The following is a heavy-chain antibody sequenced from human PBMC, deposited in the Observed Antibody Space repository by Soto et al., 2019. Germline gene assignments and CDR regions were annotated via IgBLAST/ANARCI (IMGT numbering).Heavy chain of an antibody. CDR1: GFTFSNAW. J-gene: IGHJ6*02. CDR2: IKSKTDGGTT. D-gene: IGHD6-6*01. V-gene: IGHV3-15*01. CDR3: TTDTEYSSSLFGYYYYGMDV. Sequence: GGSLRLSCAASGFTFSNAWMSWVRQAPGKGLEWVGRIKSKTDGGTTDYAAPVKGRFTISRDDSKNTLYLQMNSLKTEDTAVYYCTTDTEYSSSLFGYYYYGMDVWGQGTTVTVSS.